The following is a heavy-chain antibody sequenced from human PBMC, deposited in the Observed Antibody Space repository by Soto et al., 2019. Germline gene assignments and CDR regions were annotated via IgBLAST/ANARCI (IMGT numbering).Heavy chain of an antibody. CDR2: ISAYNGNT. V-gene: IGHV1-18*01. D-gene: IGHD3-3*01. CDR3: ARAPVYDFWSGYPPHYLDY. J-gene: IGHJ4*02. Sequence: QVQLVQSGAEVKKPGASVKVSCKASGYTFTSYGISWVRQAPGQGLEWMGWISAYNGNTNYAQKLQGRVTMTTDTTTSTAYMELRSLRSDDTAVYYCARAPVYDFWSGYPPHYLDYWGQGTLVTVSS. CDR1: GYTFTSYG.